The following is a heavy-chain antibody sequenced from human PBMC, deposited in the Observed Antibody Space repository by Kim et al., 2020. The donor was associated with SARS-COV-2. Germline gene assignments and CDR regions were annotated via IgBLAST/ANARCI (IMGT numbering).Heavy chain of an antibody. CDR3: VREGTNYKPGDY. J-gene: IGHJ4*02. D-gene: IGHD1-7*01. V-gene: IGHV1-3*01. Sequence: KYSQTVQGRGTITRETSASTAYMELSSLRSEDTAVYYCVREGTNYKPGDYWGQGTLVTVSS.